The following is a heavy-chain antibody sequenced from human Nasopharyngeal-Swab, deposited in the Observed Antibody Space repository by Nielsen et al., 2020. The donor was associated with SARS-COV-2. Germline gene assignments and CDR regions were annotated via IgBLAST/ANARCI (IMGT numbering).Heavy chain of an antibody. CDR1: GYTFTSYD. D-gene: IGHD3-22*01. V-gene: IGHV1-2*02. CDR2: INPNSGGT. J-gene: IGHJ4*02. CDR3: ARENYYDSSGLDY. Sequence: ASVKVSCKASGYTFTSYDINWVRQATGQGLEWMGWINPNSGGTNYAQKFQGRVTMTRDTSISTAYMELSRLRSDDTAVYYCARENYYDSSGLDYWGQGTLVTVSS.